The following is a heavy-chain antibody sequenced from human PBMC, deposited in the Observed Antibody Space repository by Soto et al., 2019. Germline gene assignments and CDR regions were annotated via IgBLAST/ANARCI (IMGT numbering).Heavy chain of an antibody. Sequence: PSETLSLTCTVSGGSVSSGSYYWSWIRQPPGKGLEWIGYIYYSGSTNYNPSLKSRVTISVDTSKNQFSLKLSSVTAADTAVYYCASGNRRDGYNSRQAVFGYWGQGTLVTVS. CDR1: GGSVSSGSYY. D-gene: IGHD5-12*01. J-gene: IGHJ4*02. CDR2: IYYSGST. CDR3: ASGNRRDGYNSRQAVFGY. V-gene: IGHV4-61*01.